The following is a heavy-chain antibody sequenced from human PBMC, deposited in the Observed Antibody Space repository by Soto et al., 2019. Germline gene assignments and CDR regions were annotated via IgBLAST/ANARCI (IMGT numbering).Heavy chain of an antibody. CDR1: GGTFSSYA. J-gene: IGHJ4*02. V-gene: IGHV1-69*06. CDR3: ATDGMVGFDY. CDR2: IITIFGTA. D-gene: IGHD1-26*01. Sequence: AASVKVSCQASGGTFSSYAISWVRQAPGPGLEWMGGIITIFGTANYAQKFQGRVTITADKSTSTAYMELSSLRSEDTAVYYCATDGMVGFDYWGQGTLVTVSS.